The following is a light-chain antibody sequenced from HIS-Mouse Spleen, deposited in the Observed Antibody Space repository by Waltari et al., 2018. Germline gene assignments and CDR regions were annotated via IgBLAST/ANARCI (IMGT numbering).Light chain of an antibody. CDR1: PLPKKY. CDR3: YSTDSSGNHRV. J-gene: IGLJ2*01. V-gene: IGLV3-10*01. Sequence: SYELTQPPSVSVSPGQTARITCPGDPLPKKYAYWYQQKSGQAPVLVIYEDSKRPSWIPERFSGSSSGTMATLTISGAQVEDEADYYCYSTDSSGNHRVFGGGTKLTVL. CDR2: EDS.